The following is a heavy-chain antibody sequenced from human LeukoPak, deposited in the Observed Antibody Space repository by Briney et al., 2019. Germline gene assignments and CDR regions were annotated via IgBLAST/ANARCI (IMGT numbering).Heavy chain of an antibody. CDR2: ISSSSSYI. CDR1: GFTFSSYS. J-gene: IGHJ6*03. CDR3: ARYPVRMAPYYYYYYMDV. D-gene: IGHD3-10*01. Sequence: GGSLRLSCAASGFTFSSYSMNWVRQAPGKGLEWVSSISSSSSYIYYADSVKGRFTISRDNAKNSLYLQMNSLRAEDTAVYYCARYPVRMAPYYYYYYMDVWGKGTTVTVSS. V-gene: IGHV3-21*01.